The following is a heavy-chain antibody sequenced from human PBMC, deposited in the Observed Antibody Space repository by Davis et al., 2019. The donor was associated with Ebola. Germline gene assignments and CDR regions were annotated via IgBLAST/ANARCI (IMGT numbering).Heavy chain of an antibody. D-gene: IGHD1-1*01. CDR3: ARWGRGGLEAGHFDY. CDR1: GYTFTSYA. J-gene: IGHJ4*02. V-gene: IGHV1-3*01. CDR2: INAGNDNT. Sequence: AASVKVSCKASGYTFTSYAMHWVRQAPGQRLEWMGWINAGNDNTKYSQKFQGRVTITRDTSASTAYMELSSLRSEDTAVYYCARWGRGGLEAGHFDYWGQGTLVTVSS.